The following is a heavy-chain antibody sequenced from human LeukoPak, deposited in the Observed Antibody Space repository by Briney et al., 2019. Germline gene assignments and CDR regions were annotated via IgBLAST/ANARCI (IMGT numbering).Heavy chain of an antibody. CDR1: GGSISSYY. D-gene: IGHD2-15*01. CDR2: IYTSGST. Sequence: SETLSLTCTVSGGSISSYYGSWIRQPAGKGLEWIGRIYTSGSTNYNPSLKSRVTISVDTSKNQFSLKLSSVTAADTAVYYCARDNIVVVAATKAYYFDYWSQGTLVTVSS. J-gene: IGHJ4*02. CDR3: ARDNIVVVAATKAYYFDY. V-gene: IGHV4-4*07.